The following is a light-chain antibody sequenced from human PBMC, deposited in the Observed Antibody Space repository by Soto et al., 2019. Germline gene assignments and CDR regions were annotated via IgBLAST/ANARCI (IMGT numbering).Light chain of an antibody. CDR1: TGPVTSGHY. J-gene: IGLJ3*02. CDR2: DTS. CDR3: LLSYSDSRV. Sequence: QAVVTQEASLTVSPGGTVTLTYGSSTGPVTSGHYPYWFQQKPGQAPRTLIYDTSIKHSWTPARFSGSLLGGKAAVTLSGAQPEDEAEYYCLLSYSDSRVFGGGTKLTVL. V-gene: IGLV7-46*01.